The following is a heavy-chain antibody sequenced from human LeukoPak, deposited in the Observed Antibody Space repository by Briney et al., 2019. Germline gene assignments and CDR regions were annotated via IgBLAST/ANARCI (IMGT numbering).Heavy chain of an antibody. CDR2: IRSNGGST. J-gene: IGHJ4*02. CDR3: VKGFYDILTAYWGGGDY. CDR1: GFTFGSYA. D-gene: IGHD3-9*01. V-gene: IGHV3-64D*06. Sequence: GGSLRLSCSASGFTFGSYAMHWVRQASGKGLEYVSAIRSNGGSTYYADSVKGRFTISRDNSKNTLYLQMSSLRADDTAVYYSVKGFYDILTAYWGGGDYWGQGTLVTVSS.